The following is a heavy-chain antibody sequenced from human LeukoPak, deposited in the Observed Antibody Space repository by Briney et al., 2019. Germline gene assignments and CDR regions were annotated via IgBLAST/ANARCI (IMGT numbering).Heavy chain of an antibody. D-gene: IGHD5-18*01. CDR1: GFTFSSYA. CDR3: AMLRVDTAMERGY. CDR2: IGRNGETT. Sequence: GGSLRLSCAASGFTFSSYAMSWVRQAPGKGLEWVSLIGRNGETTYYADSVKGRFTISRDNSKNTLYLQMSSLRADDTAVYYCAMLRVDTAMERGYWGQGTLVTVSS. J-gene: IGHJ4*02. V-gene: IGHV3-23*01.